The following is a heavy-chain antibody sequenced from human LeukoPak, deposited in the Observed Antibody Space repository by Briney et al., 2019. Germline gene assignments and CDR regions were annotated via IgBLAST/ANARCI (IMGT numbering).Heavy chain of an antibody. CDR2: IFHSGST. CDR1: GGSISSGGYS. CDR3: ASLPGAVRYGMDV. Sequence: PSETLSLTCAVSGGSISSGGYSWSWIRQPPGKGLEWIGYIFHSGSTYYNPSLKSRVTISVDRSKNQFSLKLSSVTAADTAVYYCASLPGAVRYGMDVWGQGTTVTVSS. V-gene: IGHV4-30-2*01. D-gene: IGHD3-10*01. J-gene: IGHJ6*02.